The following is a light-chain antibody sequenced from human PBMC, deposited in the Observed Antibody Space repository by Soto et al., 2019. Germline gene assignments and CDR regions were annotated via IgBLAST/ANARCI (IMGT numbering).Light chain of an antibody. CDR3: AAWDDSLNGRV. Sequence: QSVLTQPPSASGTPGQRVTISCSGSSSNIGSNTVNWYQQLPGTAPKLLIYSNNQRPSGVPDLFSGSKSDTSASLAISGLQSEDEADYYCAAWDDSLNGRVFGGGTKVTVL. J-gene: IGLJ3*02. CDR1: SSNIGSNT. V-gene: IGLV1-44*01. CDR2: SNN.